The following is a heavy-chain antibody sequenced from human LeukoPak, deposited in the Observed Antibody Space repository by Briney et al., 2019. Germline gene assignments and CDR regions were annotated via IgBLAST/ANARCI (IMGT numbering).Heavy chain of an antibody. CDR1: GGSISSYY. D-gene: IGHD3-10*01. J-gene: IGHJ6*02. Sequence: SETLSLTCTVSGGSISSYYWSWIRQPAGKGLEWIGRIYTSGSTNYNPSLKSRVTMSVDTSKNQFSLKLSSVTAADTAVYYCARVWDYGSGEGXSXXXXYYXMDVWGXGTTVTVS. CDR3: ARVWDYGSGEGXSXXXXYYXMDV. V-gene: IGHV4-4*07. CDR2: IYTSGST.